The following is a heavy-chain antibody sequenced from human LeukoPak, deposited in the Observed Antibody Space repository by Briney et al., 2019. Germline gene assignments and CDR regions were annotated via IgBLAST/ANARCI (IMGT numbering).Heavy chain of an antibody. J-gene: IGHJ4*02. CDR3: AGGSNGFEDIVVVPAAIGGSPFDY. CDR2: ISHSGNT. CDR1: AGSISSDY. V-gene: IGHV4-59*12. D-gene: IGHD2-2*02. Sequence: SETLSLTCTVSAGSISSDYWSWIRQPPGKGLEWIGYISHSGNTKYNPSLKSRVTISVDTSKNQYSLKLSSVTAADTAVYYCAGGSNGFEDIVVVPAAIGGSPFDYWGQGTLVTVSS.